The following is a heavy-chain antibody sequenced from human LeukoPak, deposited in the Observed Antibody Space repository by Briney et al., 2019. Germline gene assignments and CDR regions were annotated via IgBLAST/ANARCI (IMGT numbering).Heavy chain of an antibody. CDR1: GYTFTSYG. V-gene: IGHV1-18*01. D-gene: IGHD2-15*01. Sequence: RASVKVSCKASGYTFTSYGISWVRQAPGQGLEWMGWISAYNGNTNYAQKLQGRVTMTTDTSTSTAYMELRSLRSDDTAVYYCAREGLVVAATRSFDPWGQGTLVTVSS. CDR2: ISAYNGNT. J-gene: IGHJ5*02. CDR3: AREGLVVAATRSFDP.